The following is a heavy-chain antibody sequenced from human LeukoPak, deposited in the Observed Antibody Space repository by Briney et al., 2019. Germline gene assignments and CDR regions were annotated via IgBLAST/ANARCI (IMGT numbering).Heavy chain of an antibody. J-gene: IGHJ6*03. CDR3: ARAPKGCSSTTCYGGHMDV. D-gene: IGHD2-2*01. V-gene: IGHV4-38-2*02. CDR1: GYSISSGYY. CDR2: IYHSGNT. Sequence: PSETLSLTCTVSGYSISSGYYWGWIRQPPGKGLEWIGSIYHSGNTYYNPSLKSRVTISVDTSKNQFSLKLSSVTAADTAVYYCARAPKGCSSTTCYGGHMDVWGKGTTVTVSS.